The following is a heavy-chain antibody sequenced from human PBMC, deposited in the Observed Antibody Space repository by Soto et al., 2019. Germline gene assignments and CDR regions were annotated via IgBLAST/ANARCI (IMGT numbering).Heavy chain of an antibody. CDR1: GGSLNNYY. CDR2: IYYTGTT. J-gene: IGHJ4*02. D-gene: IGHD3-10*01. V-gene: IGHV4-59*01. Sequence: SETLSLTCTVSGGSLNNYYWRWIRLAPGKGLEWIGYIYYTGTTKYNASLKSRVTMSVDASNNEFSLKMTSMTAADTAIYYCARDSSNYAFDYWGQGTQVTVSS. CDR3: ARDSSNYAFDY.